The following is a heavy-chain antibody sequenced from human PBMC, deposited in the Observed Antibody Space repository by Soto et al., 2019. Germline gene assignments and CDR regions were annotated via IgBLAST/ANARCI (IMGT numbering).Heavy chain of an antibody. Sequence: EVQLLESGGGLVQPGGSLRLSCAASGFTFSSYAMSWVRQAPGKGLEWVSAISGSGGSTYYADSVKGRFTISRDNAKNSLYLQMSSLRDEDTAVYYCARRSGGGSYFEYWGQGILVTVSS. D-gene: IGHD1-26*01. CDR1: GFTFSSYA. CDR3: ARRSGGGSYFEY. V-gene: IGHV3-23*01. J-gene: IGHJ4*02. CDR2: ISGSGGST.